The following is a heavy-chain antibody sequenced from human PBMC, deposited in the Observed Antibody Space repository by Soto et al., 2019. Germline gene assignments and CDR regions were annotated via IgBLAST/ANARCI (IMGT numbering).Heavy chain of an antibody. CDR2: IWYDGSK. CDR1: GFTFSSYG. D-gene: IGHD3-9*01. Sequence: GGSLRLSCAASGFTFSSYGMHWVRQAPGKGLEWVAVIWYDGSKFYADSAKGRFTISRDNSKNTLYLQMNSLRAEDTAVYYCAKAYDVLYYFDYWGQGTLVTVSS. CDR3: AKAYDVLYYFDY. V-gene: IGHV3-30*02. J-gene: IGHJ4*02.